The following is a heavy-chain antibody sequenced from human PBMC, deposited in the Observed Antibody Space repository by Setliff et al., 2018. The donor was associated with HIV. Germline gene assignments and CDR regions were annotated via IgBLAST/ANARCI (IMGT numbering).Heavy chain of an antibody. J-gene: IGHJ5*02. V-gene: IGHV4-39*01. Sequence: SETLSLTCSVSGGSIDNNKYYWTWIRQPPGKGLEWTGSIYHTGRTYYNRSLESRLTISIDTSKNQFSLKLTSVIAADTAMYYCASRIYYYDESRVLREEGFVPWGRGTLVTVSS. CDR1: GGSIDNNKYY. CDR3: ASRIYYYDESRVLREEGFVP. D-gene: IGHD3-22*01. CDR2: IYHTGRT.